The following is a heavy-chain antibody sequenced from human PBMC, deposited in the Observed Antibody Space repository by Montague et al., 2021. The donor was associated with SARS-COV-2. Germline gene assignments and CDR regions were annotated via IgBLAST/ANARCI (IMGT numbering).Heavy chain of an antibody. CDR3: ARGSGWMGNAFDI. D-gene: IGHD6-19*01. J-gene: IGHJ3*02. V-gene: IGHV4-59*01. CDR1: GGSISSYY. Sequence: SETLSLTCTVSGGSISSYYWSWIRQPPGKGLEWIGYIYYSGSTNXNPSLKSRVTISVDMSKNQFSLKLSSVTAADTAVYYCARGSGWMGNAFDIWGQGTMVTVSS. CDR2: IYYSGST.